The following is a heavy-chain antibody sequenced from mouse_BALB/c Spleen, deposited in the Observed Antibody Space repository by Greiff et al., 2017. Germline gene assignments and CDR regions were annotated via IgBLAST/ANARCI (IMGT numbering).Heavy chain of an antibody. J-gene: IGHJ4*01. V-gene: IGHV1S34*01. CDR1: GYSFTGYY. CDR3: AREYGNYGVYAMDY. Sequence: LVKTGASVKISCKASGYSFTGYYMHWVKQSHGKSLEWIGYISCYNGATSYNQKFTGKATFTVDTSSSTAYMQFNSLTSEDSAVYYCAREYGNYGVYAMDYWGQGTSVTVSS. D-gene: IGHD2-10*02. CDR2: ISCYNGAT.